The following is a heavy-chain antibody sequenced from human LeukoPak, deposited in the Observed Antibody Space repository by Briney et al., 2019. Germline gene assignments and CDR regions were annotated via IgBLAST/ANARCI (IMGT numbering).Heavy chain of an antibody. CDR1: GFTFSSYA. CDR3: ARVDWGGSGDY. D-gene: IGHD2-21*01. Sequence: PGGSLRLSCAASGFTFSSYAMHWVRQAPGKGLEWVAIISSDESKKYYADSVKGRFTISRDNSKNTLYLQMNSLRAEDTAVYYCARVDWGGSGDYWGQGTLVTVSS. CDR2: ISSDESKK. V-gene: IGHV3-30-3*01. J-gene: IGHJ4*02.